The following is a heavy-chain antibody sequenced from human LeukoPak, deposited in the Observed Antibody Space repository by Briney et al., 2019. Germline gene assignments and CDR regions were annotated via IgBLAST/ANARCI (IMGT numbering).Heavy chain of an antibody. J-gene: IGHJ4*02. V-gene: IGHV5-51*01. Sequence: GESLKISCKGSGYSFTSYWIGWVRQMPGKGLEWMGIIYPGDSDTRYSPSFQGQVTISADKSISTAYLQWSSLKASDTAMYYCARPRMVRGVVYYFDYWGQGTLVTVSS. CDR2: IYPGDSDT. CDR1: GYSFTSYW. CDR3: ARPRMVRGVVYYFDY. D-gene: IGHD3-10*01.